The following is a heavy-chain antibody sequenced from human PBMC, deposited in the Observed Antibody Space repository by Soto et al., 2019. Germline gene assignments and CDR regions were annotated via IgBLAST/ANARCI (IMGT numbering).Heavy chain of an antibody. CDR2: ISSSSSYI. CDR1: GFTFSSYS. D-gene: IGHD6-19*01. J-gene: IGHJ4*02. Sequence: GGSLRLSCAASGFTFSSYSMNWVRQAPGKGLEWVSSISSSSSYIYYADSVKGRFTISRDNAKNSLYLQMNSLRAEDTAVYYCARGLTGYSSGQAGYWGQGTLVTVSS. V-gene: IGHV3-21*01. CDR3: ARGLTGYSSGQAGY.